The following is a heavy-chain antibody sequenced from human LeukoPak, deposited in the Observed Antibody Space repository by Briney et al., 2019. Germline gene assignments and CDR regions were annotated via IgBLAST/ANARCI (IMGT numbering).Heavy chain of an antibody. J-gene: IGHJ5*02. D-gene: IGHD3-10*01. CDR3: ARSYGSGSYSWFDP. CDR2: IWYDGSNK. Sequence: GGSLRLSCAASGFTFSSYGMHRVRQAPGKGLEWVAVIWYDGSNKYYADSVKGRFTISRDNSKNTLYLHMNSLRAEDTAVYYCARSYGSGSYSWFDPWGQGTLVTVSS. CDR1: GFTFSSYG. V-gene: IGHV3-33*01.